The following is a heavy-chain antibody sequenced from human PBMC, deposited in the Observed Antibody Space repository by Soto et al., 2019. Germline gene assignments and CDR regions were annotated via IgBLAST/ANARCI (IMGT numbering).Heavy chain of an antibody. CDR1: GGTFSIYA. CDR3: ARDLGSGYDPGDY. Sequence: QVQLVQSGAEVKKPGSSVKVSCKASGGTFSIYAVSWVRQAPGQGLEWMGGIIPIIGTRNYAQRFQGRITITGDESTNTAYLELSSLKSEDTAVYYCARDLGSGYDPGDYWGQGTRVTVSS. V-gene: IGHV1-69*12. J-gene: IGHJ4*02. CDR2: IIPIIGTR. D-gene: IGHD5-12*01.